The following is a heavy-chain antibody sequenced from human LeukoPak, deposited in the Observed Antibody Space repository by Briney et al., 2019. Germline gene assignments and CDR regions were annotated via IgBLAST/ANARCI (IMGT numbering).Heavy chain of an antibody. D-gene: IGHD3-16*01. CDR2: ITIGATDT. CDR1: GFTFNNYA. CDR3: ARLGAY. J-gene: IGHJ4*02. Sequence: GGSLRLSCAASGFTFNNYAMNWVRQAPGKGLEWVSAITIGATDTFYLDSVKGRFTISRDNAKNSLYLQINSLRVEDTAVYYCARLGAYWGQGTLVTVSS. V-gene: IGHV3-21*01.